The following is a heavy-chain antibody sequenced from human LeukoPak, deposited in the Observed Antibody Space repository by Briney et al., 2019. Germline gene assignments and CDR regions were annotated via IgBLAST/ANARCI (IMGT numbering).Heavy chain of an antibody. CDR2: IKQDGSEK. D-gene: IGHD2-15*01. Sequence: PGGSLRLSCAASGFTFSSYSMNWVRQAPGKGLEWVATIKQDGSEKYYVDSVKGRFTISRDNAKNSLYLQMSSLRAEDTAVYYCATYCSGGSCSARWGQGTLVTVSS. CDR1: GFTFSSYS. CDR3: ATYCSGGSCSAR. V-gene: IGHV3-7*01. J-gene: IGHJ4*02.